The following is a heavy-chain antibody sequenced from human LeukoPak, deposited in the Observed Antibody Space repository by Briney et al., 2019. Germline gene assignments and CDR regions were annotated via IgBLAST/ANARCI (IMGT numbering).Heavy chain of an antibody. CDR2: ISGSGGST. CDR1: GFTFSSYA. CDR3: AKVFSQYCSGGSCCSWDY. Sequence: GGSLRLSCAASGFTFSSYAMSWVRQAPGKGLEWVSGISGSGGSTYYADSVKGRFTISRDNSKNTLYLQMTSLRAEDTALYYCAKVFSQYCSGGSCCSWDYWGQGILVTVSS. V-gene: IGHV3-23*01. J-gene: IGHJ4*02. D-gene: IGHD2-15*01.